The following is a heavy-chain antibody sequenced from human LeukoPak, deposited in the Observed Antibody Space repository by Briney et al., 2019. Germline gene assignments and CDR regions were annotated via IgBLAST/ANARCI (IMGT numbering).Heavy chain of an antibody. D-gene: IGHD2/OR15-2a*01. CDR1: GGSISSGSYY. CDR2: INYSGRT. J-gene: IGHJ4*02. V-gene: IGHV4-39*01. Sequence: ASETLSLTCTVSGGSISSGSYYWAWIRQPPGRGLEWIGSINYSGRTYYTPSLKSRVTISVDTSKNQFSLKLSSVTAADTSVYYCARLISCSITACYLDYWGQGSLVTVSS. CDR3: ARLISCSITACYLDY.